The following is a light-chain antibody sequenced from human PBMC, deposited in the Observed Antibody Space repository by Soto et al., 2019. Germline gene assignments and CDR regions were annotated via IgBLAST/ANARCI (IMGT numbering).Light chain of an antibody. CDR1: SSDVGGYNY. V-gene: IGLV2-8*01. Sequence: QSALTQPPSASGSPGQSVTISCTGTSSDVGGYNYVSWYQQHPGKAPKLMIYEVSKRPSGVPDRVSGSKSGNTASLTVSGLQAEDEADYYCSSYAGSNNYVFGTGTNVTVL. CDR3: SSYAGSNNYV. J-gene: IGLJ1*01. CDR2: EVS.